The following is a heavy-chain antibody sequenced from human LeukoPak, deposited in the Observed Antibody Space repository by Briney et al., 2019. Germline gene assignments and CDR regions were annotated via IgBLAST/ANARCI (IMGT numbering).Heavy chain of an antibody. Sequence: ASVKVSCKASGYTFTSNYIHWVRQAPGQGLEWMGGIIPIFGTANYAQKFQGRVTITADESTSTAYMELSSLRSEDTAVYYCARARSPYYYDSSGFPFQHWGQGTLVTVSS. D-gene: IGHD3-22*01. V-gene: IGHV1-69*13. CDR1: GYTFTSNY. J-gene: IGHJ1*01. CDR2: IIPIFGTA. CDR3: ARARSPYYYDSSGFPFQH.